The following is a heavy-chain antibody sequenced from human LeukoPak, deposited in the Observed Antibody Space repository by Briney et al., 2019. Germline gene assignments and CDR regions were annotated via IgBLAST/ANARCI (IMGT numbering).Heavy chain of an antibody. Sequence: GGSLRLSCAASGFTFSSYAMGWVRQAPGKGLEWVSVIYSGGSTYYADSVKGRFTISRDNSKNTLYLQMNSLRAEDTAVYYCASGSGSYRTPYYYMDVWGTGTTVTVSS. CDR3: ASGSGSYRTPYYYMDV. CDR2: IYSGGST. D-gene: IGHD3-10*01. CDR1: GFTFSSYA. J-gene: IGHJ6*03. V-gene: IGHV3-53*01.